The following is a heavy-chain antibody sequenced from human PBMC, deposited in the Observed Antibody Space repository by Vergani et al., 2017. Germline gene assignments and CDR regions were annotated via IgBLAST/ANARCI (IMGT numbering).Heavy chain of an antibody. Sequence: EVQLVESGGGLVQPGGSLRLSCAASGFTFSSYWMSWVRQAPGKGLEWVANIKQDGSEKYYVDSVKGRFTISRDNAKNSLYLQMNSLRAEDTAVYYCARERGGYYGSGSPYYFDYWGQGTLVTVSS. CDR1: GFTFSSYW. V-gene: IGHV3-7*01. CDR3: ARERGGYYGSGSPYYFDY. CDR2: IKQDGSEK. D-gene: IGHD3-10*01. J-gene: IGHJ4*02.